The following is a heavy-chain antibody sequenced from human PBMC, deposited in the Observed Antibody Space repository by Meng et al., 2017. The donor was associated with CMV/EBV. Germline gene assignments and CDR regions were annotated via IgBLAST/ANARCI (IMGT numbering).Heavy chain of an antibody. CDR1: GGSISSYY. V-gene: IGHV3-11*01. CDR2: ISNSGSPI. Sequence: GESLKISCTVSGGSISSYYWSWIRQPPGKGLEWISYISNSGSPIYNADSVKGRFTVSRDNAKNSLYLQMNSLRVEDTAVYYCARDRSTGWQYYSDFYGMDVWGQGTTVTVSS. D-gene: IGHD2-2*01. J-gene: IGHJ6*02. CDR3: ARDRSTGWQYYSDFYGMDV.